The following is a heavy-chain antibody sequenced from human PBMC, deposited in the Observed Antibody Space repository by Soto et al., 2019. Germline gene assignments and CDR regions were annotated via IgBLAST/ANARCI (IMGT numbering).Heavy chain of an antibody. V-gene: IGHV3-33*01. CDR2: IWYDESNK. D-gene: IGHD2-15*01. CDR1: GFTFSSYG. CDR3: ARETYCSGGSCLFFDY. Sequence: GGSLRLSCASSGFTFSSYGMHWVRQAPGKGLEWVAVIWYDESNKYYADSVKGRFTISRDNSKNTLYLQMNSLRAEDTAVYYCARETYCSGGSCLFFDYWGQGTLVTVSS. J-gene: IGHJ4*02.